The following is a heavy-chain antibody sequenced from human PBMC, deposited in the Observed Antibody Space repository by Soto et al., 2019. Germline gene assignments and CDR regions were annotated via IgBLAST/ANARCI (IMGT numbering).Heavy chain of an antibody. V-gene: IGHV1-18*01. D-gene: IGHD3-22*01. Sequence: ASVKVSCKASGYTFTSYGISWVRQAPGQGLEWMGWISAYNGNTNYAQKLQGRVTMTTDTSTSTAYMELRSLRSDDTAVYYCARGGWGDSSGYLPYGMDVWGQGTTVTVSS. CDR3: ARGGWGDSSGYLPYGMDV. CDR1: GYTFTSYG. CDR2: ISAYNGNT. J-gene: IGHJ6*02.